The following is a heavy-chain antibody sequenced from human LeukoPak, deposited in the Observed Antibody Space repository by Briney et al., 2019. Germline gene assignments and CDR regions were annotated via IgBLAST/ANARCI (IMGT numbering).Heavy chain of an antibody. J-gene: IGHJ4*02. Sequence: SETLSLTCTVSGGSISSSSYYWGWIRRPPGKGLEWIGEIYYSGNTNYNPSLKSRVTISIDKSKNQFSLKLSSVAAADTAVYYCARVQQGILEYFDYWGQGTLVTVSS. V-gene: IGHV4-39*07. D-gene: IGHD5-18*01. CDR3: ARVQQGILEYFDY. CDR2: IYYSGNT. CDR1: GGSISSSSYY.